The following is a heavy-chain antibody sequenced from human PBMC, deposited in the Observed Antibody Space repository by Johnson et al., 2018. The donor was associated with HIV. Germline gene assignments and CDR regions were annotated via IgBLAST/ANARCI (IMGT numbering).Heavy chain of an antibody. CDR3: AKDGSGDVRGAFDI. J-gene: IGHJ3*02. V-gene: IGHV3-30*18. D-gene: IGHD3-10*02. Sequence: QVQLVESGGGVVQPGRSLRLSCAASGFSFGTYAMHWVRQAPGKGLEWVAVISHDGYNEDYGDSVKGRFTISRDNSKNSLYLQLNSLRPEDTALYYCAKDGSGDVRGAFDIWGQGTMVTVSS. CDR1: GFSFGTYA. CDR2: ISHDGYNE.